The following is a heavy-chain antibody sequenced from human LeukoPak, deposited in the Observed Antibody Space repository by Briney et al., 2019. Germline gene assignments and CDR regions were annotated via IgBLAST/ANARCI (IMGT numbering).Heavy chain of an antibody. J-gene: IGHJ3*02. Sequence: HPGGSLRLSCAASGFTFRNSDMHWVRQAPGKGPEWVAFIQADGGNEYYADSVKGRFTISRDNAKNTLYLQMNSLRVEDTAVYYCARRAAALDAFDIWGQGTMVTVSS. CDR1: GFTFRNSD. CDR2: IQADGGNE. V-gene: IGHV3-30*12. CDR3: ARRAAALDAFDI. D-gene: IGHD6-13*01.